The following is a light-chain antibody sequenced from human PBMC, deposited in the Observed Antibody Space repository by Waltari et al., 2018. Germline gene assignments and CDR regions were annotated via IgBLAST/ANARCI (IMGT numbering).Light chain of an antibody. CDR3: STWDYSLRAWV. Sequence: QSALTQEASVSGTVGQKVTLSCIGNNNNVGSYAVSWYQPISHGAPKTVMFGDFLPSGIPDRFSGSKSGTTASLTISGLQPEDEADYYCSTWDYSLRAWVFGGGTILTVL. V-gene: IGLV1-36*01. J-gene: IGLJ3*02. CDR1: NNNVGSYA. CDR2: GD.